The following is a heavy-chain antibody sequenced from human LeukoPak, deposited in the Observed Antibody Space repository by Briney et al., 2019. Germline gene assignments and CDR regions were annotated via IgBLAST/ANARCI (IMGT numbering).Heavy chain of an antibody. Sequence: SETLSLTCAVYGGSFSAYYWSWIRQPPGKGLEWIGEINHSGSTYYNPSLRSRVTISVDTSKNQISLKLSSVTAADTAVYYCARHPRDYFDTSDYADSWGQGALVTVSS. CDR1: GGSFSAYY. CDR3: ARHPRDYFDTSDYADS. D-gene: IGHD3-22*01. V-gene: IGHV4-34*01. CDR2: INHSGST. J-gene: IGHJ4*02.